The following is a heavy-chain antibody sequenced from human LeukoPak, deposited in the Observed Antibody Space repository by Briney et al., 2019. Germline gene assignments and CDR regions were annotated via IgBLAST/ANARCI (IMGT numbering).Heavy chain of an antibody. D-gene: IGHD3-22*01. CDR3: ARVPYEGNYYYYMDV. J-gene: IGHJ6*03. Sequence: PGGSLRLSCAASGFPFSSHGMSWVRQAPGKGLEWVSGIIGGGGSTYYADSVKGRFTISRDNSKNTLYLQMNSLRAEDTAVYYCARVPYEGNYYYYMDVWGKGTTVTVSS. V-gene: IGHV3-23*01. CDR2: IIGGGGST. CDR1: GFPFSSHG.